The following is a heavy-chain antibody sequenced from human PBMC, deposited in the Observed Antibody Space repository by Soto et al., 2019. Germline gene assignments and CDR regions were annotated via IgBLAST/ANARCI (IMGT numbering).Heavy chain of an antibody. D-gene: IGHD3-22*01. CDR2: IYYSGST. CDR1: GGSISSGDYY. CDR3: AREEGYDSSCYPWIGMDV. J-gene: IGHJ6*02. V-gene: IGHV4-30-4*01. Sequence: QVQLQESGPGLVKPSQTLSLTCTVSGGSISSGDYYWSWIRQPPGKGLEWIGYIYYSGSTYYNPSLKSRVTISVDTSKNQFSLKLSSVTAADTAVYYCAREEGYDSSCYPWIGMDVWGQGTTVTVSS.